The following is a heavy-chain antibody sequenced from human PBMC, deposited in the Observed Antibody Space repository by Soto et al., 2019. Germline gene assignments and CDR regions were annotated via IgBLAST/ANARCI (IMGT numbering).Heavy chain of an antibody. CDR3: ARDAPGAAPY. V-gene: IGHV4-31*03. J-gene: IGHJ4*02. D-gene: IGHD6-13*01. Sequence: QVQLQESGPGLVKPSQTLSLTCTVSGGPVINGDSYLYWIRQHPEQGLEWMGYINYRGTTNYNAALKSRILISVDTSKNQFSLRLTSVTAADTAVYYCARDAPGAAPYWGQGTLVTVSS. CDR1: GGPVINGDSY. CDR2: INYRGTT.